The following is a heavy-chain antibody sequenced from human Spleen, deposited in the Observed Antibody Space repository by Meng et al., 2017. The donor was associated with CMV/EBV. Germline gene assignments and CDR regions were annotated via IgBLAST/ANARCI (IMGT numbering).Heavy chain of an antibody. CDR3: AKARLIMNSGSYSPSDY. J-gene: IGHJ4*02. CDR2: ISYDGRNK. V-gene: IGHV3-30*04. D-gene: IGHD1-26*01. CDR1: GFTFSSYA. Sequence: GGSLRLSCAVSGFTFSSYAVHWVRQAPGKGLEWVAVISYDGRNKYYADSVKGRFTMSRDNSKNTLYLQMNSLRAEDTAVYYCAKARLIMNSGSYSPSDYWGQGTLVTVSS.